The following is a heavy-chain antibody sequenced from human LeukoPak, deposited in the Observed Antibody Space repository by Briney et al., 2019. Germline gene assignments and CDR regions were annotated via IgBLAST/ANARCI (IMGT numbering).Heavy chain of an antibody. J-gene: IGHJ6*02. CDR2: MNPNSGNT. D-gene: IGHD6-13*01. V-gene: IGHV1-8*01. Sequence: ASVKVSCKASGYTFTSYDVNWVRQANGQGLEWMGWMNPNSGNTSYAQKFQGRVTMTSNTSISTAYMELTSLTSEDTAVYYCARASSSWYSGYYYAMDVWGQGTTVTVSS. CDR1: GYTFTSYD. CDR3: ARASSSWYSGYYYAMDV.